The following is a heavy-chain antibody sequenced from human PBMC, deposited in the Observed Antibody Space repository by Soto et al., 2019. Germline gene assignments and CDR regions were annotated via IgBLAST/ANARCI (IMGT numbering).Heavy chain of an antibody. J-gene: IGHJ6*02. D-gene: IGHD4-4*01. CDR3: ARDNTTVTTNYYYHYYGMDV. CDR1: GGTFSTYG. V-gene: IGHV1-69*01. Sequence: QVKLVQSGAEVKKPGSSVKVSCKASGGTFSTYGINWVRQAPGQGLEWMGGIIPLFGTSIYAQKFQGRVTITADESSSTVYMELNSLRSEDTAVYYCARDNTTVTTNYYYHYYGMDVWGQGTTVTVSS. CDR2: IIPLFGTS.